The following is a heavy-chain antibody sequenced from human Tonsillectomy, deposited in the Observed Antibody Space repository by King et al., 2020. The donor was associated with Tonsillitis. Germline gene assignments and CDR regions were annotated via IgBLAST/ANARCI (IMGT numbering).Heavy chain of an antibody. CDR3: ARWEMTTRKTHYFDY. J-gene: IGHJ4*02. CDR1: GYSFSSYW. V-gene: IGHV5-51*01. Sequence: VQLVQSGAEVKKPGESLRISCKGSGYSFSSYWIGWVRQMPGKGLEWMGIIYPDDSDTRYSPSFQGQVTISADKSITTAYLQWSSLQASDTAMYYCARWEMTTRKTHYFDYWGQGTLVTVSS. D-gene: IGHD5-24*01. CDR2: IYPDDSDT.